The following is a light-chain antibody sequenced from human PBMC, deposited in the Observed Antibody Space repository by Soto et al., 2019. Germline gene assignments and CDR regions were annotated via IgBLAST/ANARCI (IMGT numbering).Light chain of an antibody. CDR3: QQANSFPWT. V-gene: IGKV1-12*02. Sequence: DIQMTQSPSSVSASVGDRVTITCRASQGLSTWLAWYQQIPGKAPKLLIYAASSLQSGVPSRFSGSGSGTDFTLTISSLQPEDFATYFFQQANSFPWTFGQGTKVEIK. J-gene: IGKJ1*01. CDR2: AAS. CDR1: QGLSTW.